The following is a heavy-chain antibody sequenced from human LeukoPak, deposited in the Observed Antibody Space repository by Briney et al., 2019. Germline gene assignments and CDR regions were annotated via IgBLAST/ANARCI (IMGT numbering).Heavy chain of an antibody. Sequence: SETLSLTCTVSGGSISSGGYYWSWIRQHPGRGLEWIGYIYYSGSTYYNPSLKSRVTISVDTSKNQFSLKLSSVTAADTAVYYCARKYDFWSGSQFYYYYMDVWGKGTTVTVSS. CDR3: ARKYDFWSGSQFYYYYMDV. CDR2: IYYSGST. CDR1: GGSISSGGYY. D-gene: IGHD3-3*01. J-gene: IGHJ6*03. V-gene: IGHV4-31*03.